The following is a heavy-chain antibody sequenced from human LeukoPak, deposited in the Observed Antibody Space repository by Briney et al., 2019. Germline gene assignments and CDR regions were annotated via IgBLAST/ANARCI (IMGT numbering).Heavy chain of an antibody. CDR2: ISSSSSYI. D-gene: IGHD3-9*01. J-gene: IGHJ4*02. V-gene: IGHV3-21*01. Sequence: GGSLRLSCAASGFTFSSYSMNWVRQAPGKGLEWVSSISSSSSYIYYADSVKGRFTISRDNAKNSLYLQVNSLRAEDTAVYYCARTPTADWLPPGWGQGTLVTVSS. CDR3: ARTPTADWLPPG. CDR1: GFTFSSYS.